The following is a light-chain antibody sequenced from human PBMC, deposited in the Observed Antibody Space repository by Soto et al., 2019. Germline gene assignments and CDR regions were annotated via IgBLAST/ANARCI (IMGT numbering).Light chain of an antibody. J-gene: IGKJ4*01. CDR3: HQTYSDIS. CDR1: RTTNTY. V-gene: IGKV1-39*01. CDR2: GAS. Sequence: DVRMTQSPSSLSASVGDTITITCRASRTTNTYLNWFQQKPGEPPRLLIYGASTLHDGVPSRFSGSGSGADFTLTISGLQPEDFASYHCHQTYSDISFGGGTKV.